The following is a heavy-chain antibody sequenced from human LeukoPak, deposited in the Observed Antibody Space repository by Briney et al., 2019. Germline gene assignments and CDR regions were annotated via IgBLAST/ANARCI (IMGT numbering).Heavy chain of an antibody. CDR2: ISSSSSYI. J-gene: IGHJ6*03. CDR1: GFTISSYS. D-gene: IGHD5-18*01. V-gene: IGHV3-21*01. Sequence: GSLRLSCAASGFTISSYSMNWVRQAPGKGLEWVSSISSSSSYIYYADSVKGRFTISRDNAKNSLYLQMSSLRAEDTAVYYCASDRVDTAIGGYYYMDVWGKGTTVTVSS. CDR3: ASDRVDTAIGGYYYMDV.